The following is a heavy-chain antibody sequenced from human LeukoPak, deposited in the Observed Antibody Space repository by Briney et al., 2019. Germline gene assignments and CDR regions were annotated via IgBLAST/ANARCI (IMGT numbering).Heavy chain of an antibody. CDR1: GFSLSGYW. Sequence: GSLRLSCVAFGFSLSGYWMYWVRQAPGKGLMYISRNNGDGSTTNYADVVKGRFTMSRDNVKNTLYLQMNSLRVEDTAVYYCARDPRNVGLAPWGQGTLVTVSS. CDR3: ARDPRNVGLAP. J-gene: IGHJ5*02. CDR2: NNGDGSTT. D-gene: IGHD2-15*01. V-gene: IGHV3-74*01.